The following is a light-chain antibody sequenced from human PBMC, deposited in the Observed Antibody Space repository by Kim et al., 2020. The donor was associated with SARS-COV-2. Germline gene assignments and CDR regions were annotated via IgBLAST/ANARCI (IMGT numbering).Light chain of an antibody. Sequence: QSALTQPRSLSGSPGQSVAISCTGASSDVGGYNYVSWYQQHPGKAPKLMIYDVTKRPSGVPDRFSGSKSGNTASLTISGLQGEDEADYFCCSYVARDTWVFGGGTQLTVL. V-gene: IGLV2-11*01. CDR1: SSDVGGYNY. CDR3: CSYVARDTWV. CDR2: DVT. J-gene: IGLJ3*02.